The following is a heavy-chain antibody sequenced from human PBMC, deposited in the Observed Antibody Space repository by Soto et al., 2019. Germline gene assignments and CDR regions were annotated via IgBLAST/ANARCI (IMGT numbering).Heavy chain of an antibody. CDR1: GFTFSSYA. D-gene: IGHD6-13*01. Sequence: GGSLRLSCAASGFTFSSYAMSWVRQAPGKGLEWVSAISGSGGSTYYADSVKGRFTISRDNSKNTLHLQMNSLRAEDTAVYYCAKDQGHSSWYYYYGMDVWGQGTTVTVSS. CDR3: AKDQGHSSWYYYYGMDV. V-gene: IGHV3-23*01. CDR2: ISGSGGST. J-gene: IGHJ6*02.